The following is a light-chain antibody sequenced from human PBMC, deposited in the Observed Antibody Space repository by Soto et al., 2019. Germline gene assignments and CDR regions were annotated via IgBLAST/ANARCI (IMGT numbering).Light chain of an antibody. CDR1: QGFRSN. Sequence: DIHLTQSPSFLSASVGDRVTITCRASQGFRSNLAWSQQKPGKAPKLLIYAASSLQSGVPSRFSGSGSGTEFTLTISSLQPEDFATYYCQQRNSYPPRTFGGGTKVEIK. CDR2: AAS. V-gene: IGKV1-9*01. CDR3: QQRNSYPPRT. J-gene: IGKJ4*01.